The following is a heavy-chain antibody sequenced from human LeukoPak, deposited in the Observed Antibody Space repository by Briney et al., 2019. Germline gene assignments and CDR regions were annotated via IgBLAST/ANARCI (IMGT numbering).Heavy chain of an antibody. Sequence: SVKVSCKASGGTFSSYAISWVRQAPGQGLEWMGGISPIFGTAKYAQKFQGRVTITADESTSTAYMELSSLRSEDTAVYYCARQPLTIFGVVINDYYMDVWGKGTTVSVSS. CDR1: GGTFSSYA. V-gene: IGHV1-69*13. CDR3: ARQPLTIFGVVINDYYMDV. J-gene: IGHJ6*03. CDR2: ISPIFGTA. D-gene: IGHD3-3*01.